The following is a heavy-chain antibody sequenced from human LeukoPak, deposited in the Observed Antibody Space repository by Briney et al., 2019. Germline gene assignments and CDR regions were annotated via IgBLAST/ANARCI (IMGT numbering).Heavy chain of an antibody. Sequence: PGGSLRLSCAASGFTFSKYAMSWVRQAPGKGLEWVSSINFRGGTTYYADSVKGRFTISRDNSKNTLYLQMNSLRAEDAAVYYCAKGEQGVDYWGQGTLVTVSS. CDR1: GFTFSKYA. V-gene: IGHV3-23*01. J-gene: IGHJ4*02. D-gene: IGHD1/OR15-1a*01. CDR3: AKGEQGVDY. CDR2: INFRGGTT.